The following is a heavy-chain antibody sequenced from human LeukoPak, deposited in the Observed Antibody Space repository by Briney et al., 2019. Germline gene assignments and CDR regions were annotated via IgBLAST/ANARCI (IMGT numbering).Heavy chain of an antibody. V-gene: IGHV3-21*01. D-gene: IGHD2-2*01. Sequence: GGSLRLPCAASGFPLSSYAMSWVRQAPGKGLEWVSSISSSGRYIYYADSVKGRFTISRDNAKNSLYLQMNSLRAEDTAVYYCASLGSRHCSSTSCFDYWGQGTLVTVSS. CDR1: GFPLSSYA. CDR3: ASLGSRHCSSTSCFDY. CDR2: ISSSGRYI. J-gene: IGHJ4*02.